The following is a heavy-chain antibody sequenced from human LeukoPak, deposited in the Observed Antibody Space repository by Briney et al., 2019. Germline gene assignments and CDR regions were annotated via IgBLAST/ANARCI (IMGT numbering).Heavy chain of an antibody. CDR1: GGTFSSYA. CDR3: ARETAIRDAFDI. Sequence: SVEVSCKASGGTFSSYAISWVRQAPGQGLEWMGGIIPIFGTANYAQKFQGRVTITTDESTSTAYMELSSLRSEDTAVYYCARETAIRDAFDIWGQGTMVTVSS. D-gene: IGHD3-3*02. V-gene: IGHV1-69*05. CDR2: IIPIFGTA. J-gene: IGHJ3*02.